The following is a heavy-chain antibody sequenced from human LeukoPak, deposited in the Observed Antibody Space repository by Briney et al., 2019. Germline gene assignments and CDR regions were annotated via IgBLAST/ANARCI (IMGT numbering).Heavy chain of an antibody. CDR3: ARLYSYGPGGAFDT. CDR1: GGSISSYY. CDR2: IYYSGST. J-gene: IGHJ3*02. D-gene: IGHD5-18*01. V-gene: IGHV4-59*01. Sequence: SETLSLTCTVSGGSISSYYWSWIRQPPGKGLEWIGYIYYSGSTNYNPSLKSRVTISVDTSKNQFSLKLSSVTAADTAVYYCARLYSYGPGGAFDTWGQGTMVTVSS.